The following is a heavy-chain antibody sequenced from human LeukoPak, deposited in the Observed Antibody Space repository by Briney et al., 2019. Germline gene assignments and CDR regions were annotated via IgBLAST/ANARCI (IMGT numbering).Heavy chain of an antibody. D-gene: IGHD2-8*01. J-gene: IGHJ5*02. CDR3: ARLYCTNGVCHDSYNWFDP. Sequence: SETLSLTCTVSGGSISSGGYYWSWIRQHPGKGLEWIGYIYYSGSTYYNPSLKSRVTISVDTSKNQFSLKLSSVTAADTAVYYCARLYCTNGVCHDSYNWFDPWGQGTLVTVSS. CDR1: GGSISSGGYY. CDR2: IYYSGST. V-gene: IGHV4-31*03.